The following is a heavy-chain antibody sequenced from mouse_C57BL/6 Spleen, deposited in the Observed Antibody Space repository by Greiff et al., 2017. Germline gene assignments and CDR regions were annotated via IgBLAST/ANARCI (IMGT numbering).Heavy chain of an antibody. J-gene: IGHJ1*03. Sequence: EVKLVESGGGLVQPGGSLKLSCAASGFTFSDYYMYWVRQTPEKRLEWVAYISNGGGSTYYPDTVKGRFTISRDNAKNTLYLQMSRLKSEDTAMYYCAIQVYYYGSSYDWYFDVWGTGTTVTVSS. CDR1: GFTFSDYY. V-gene: IGHV5-12*01. CDR2: ISNGGGST. CDR3: AIQVYYYGSSYDWYFDV. D-gene: IGHD1-1*01.